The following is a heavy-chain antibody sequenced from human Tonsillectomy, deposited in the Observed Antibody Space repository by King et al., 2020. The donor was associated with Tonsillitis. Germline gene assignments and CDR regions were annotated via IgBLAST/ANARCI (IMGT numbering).Heavy chain of an antibody. Sequence: VQLVESGGGLIQPGGSLRLSCAASGFTVSSNYMSWVRQAPGKGLGWVSIIYSGGSAYSADSVKARFTISRDNSKNTLYLQMNSLRAEDTAVYYCCLWFGELPIFDNWGQGTLVIVSS. J-gene: IGHJ4*02. CDR3: CLWFGELPIFDN. CDR1: GFTVSSNY. D-gene: IGHD3-10*01. CDR2: IYSGGSA. V-gene: IGHV3-53*01.